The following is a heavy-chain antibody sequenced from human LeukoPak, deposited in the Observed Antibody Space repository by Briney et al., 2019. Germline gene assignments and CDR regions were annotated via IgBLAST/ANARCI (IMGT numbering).Heavy chain of an antibody. CDR2: ISWNSGSI. J-gene: IGHJ4*02. CDR1: GFTFHDYA. Sequence: GGSLRLSCAASGFTFHDYAMHWVRQAPGKGLEWVSGISWNSGSIAYADSVKGRFTISRDNVKNSLYLQMTSLRADDTAMYYCARDGLAAQNDYWGQGILVTVSS. V-gene: IGHV3-9*01. CDR3: ARDGLAAQNDY. D-gene: IGHD6-6*01.